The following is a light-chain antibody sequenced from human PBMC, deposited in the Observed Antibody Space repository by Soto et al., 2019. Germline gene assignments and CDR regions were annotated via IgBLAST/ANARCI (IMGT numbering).Light chain of an antibody. V-gene: IGLV3-1*01. CDR3: QEWNSRTGV. CDR2: QDS. J-gene: IGLJ2*01. CDR1: KLGDKY. Sequence: SYELTQPPSVSVSPGQTASITCSGDKLGDKYACWYQQKPGQSPVLVIYQDSKRPAGIPERFAGSTSGNTATLTIRGTQAMDEADYYCQEWNSRTGVFGGGTKLTVL.